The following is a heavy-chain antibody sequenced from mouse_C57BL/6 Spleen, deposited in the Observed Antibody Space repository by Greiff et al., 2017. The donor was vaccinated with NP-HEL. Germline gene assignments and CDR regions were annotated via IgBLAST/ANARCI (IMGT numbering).Heavy chain of an antibody. Sequence: VQLQQSGPGLVKPSHSLSLTCSVTGYSITSGYYWNWIRQFPGNKLEWMGYISYDGSNNYNPSLKNRISITRDTSKNQFFLKLNSVTTEDTATYYCARLGFYYYGSSLDYWGQGTTLTVSS. CDR3: ARLGFYYYGSSLDY. CDR2: ISYDGSN. J-gene: IGHJ2*01. CDR1: GYSITSGYY. V-gene: IGHV3-6*01. D-gene: IGHD1-1*01.